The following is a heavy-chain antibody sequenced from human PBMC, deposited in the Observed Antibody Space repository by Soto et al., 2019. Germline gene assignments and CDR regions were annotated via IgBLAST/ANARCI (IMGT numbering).Heavy chain of an antibody. CDR1: GFTFSSYG. V-gene: IGHV3-30*18. CDR2: ISYDGSNK. J-gene: IGHJ5*02. Sequence: QVQLVESGGGVVQPGRSLRLSCAASGFTFSSYGMHWVRQAPGKGLEWVAVISYDGSNKYYADSVKGRFTISRDNSNNTPYLQMNSLRAEDTAVYYCAKDSSDFWSGYYSEPRLDPWGQGTLVTVSS. D-gene: IGHD3-3*01. CDR3: AKDSSDFWSGYYSEPRLDP.